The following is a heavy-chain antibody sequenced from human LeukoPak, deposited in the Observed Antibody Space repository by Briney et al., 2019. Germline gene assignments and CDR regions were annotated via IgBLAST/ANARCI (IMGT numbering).Heavy chain of an antibody. Sequence: PSETPSLTCTVSGGSISSSSYYWGWIRQPPGKGLEWIGSIYYSGSTYYNPSLKSRVTISVDTSKSQFSLKLSSVTAADTAVYYCARDGDYGDYPDYWGQGTLVTVSS. V-gene: IGHV4-39*07. CDR2: IYYSGST. CDR3: ARDGDYGDYPDY. CDR1: GGSISSSSYY. D-gene: IGHD4-17*01. J-gene: IGHJ4*02.